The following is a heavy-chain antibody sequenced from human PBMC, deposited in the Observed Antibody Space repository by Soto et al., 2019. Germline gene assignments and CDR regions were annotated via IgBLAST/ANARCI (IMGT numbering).Heavy chain of an antibody. J-gene: IGHJ6*03. V-gene: IGHV3-11*01. CDR1: GFTFSDYY. D-gene: IGHD3-3*01. Sequence: GGSLRLSCAASGFTFSDYYMSWIRQAPGKGLEWVSYISSSGSTIYYADSVKGRFTISRDNAKNSLYLQMNSLRAEDTAVYYCARNGLGPAIGVVRRNYHYYMDVWGKGTTVTVSS. CDR2: ISSSGSTI. CDR3: ARNGLGPAIGVVRRNYHYYMDV.